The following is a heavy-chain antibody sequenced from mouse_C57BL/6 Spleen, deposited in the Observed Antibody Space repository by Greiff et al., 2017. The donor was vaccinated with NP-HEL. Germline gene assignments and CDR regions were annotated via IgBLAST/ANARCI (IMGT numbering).Heavy chain of an antibody. CDR2: ISSGSSTI. Sequence: EVMLVESGGGLVKPGGSLKLSCAASGFTFSDYGMHWVRQAPEKGLEWVAYISSGSSTIYYADTVKGRFTISRDNATNTLFLQMTSLRSEDTAMYYCAIVYDYLYAMDYWGQGTSVTVSS. CDR1: GFTFSDYG. CDR3: AIVYDYLYAMDY. J-gene: IGHJ4*01. V-gene: IGHV5-17*01. D-gene: IGHD2-4*01.